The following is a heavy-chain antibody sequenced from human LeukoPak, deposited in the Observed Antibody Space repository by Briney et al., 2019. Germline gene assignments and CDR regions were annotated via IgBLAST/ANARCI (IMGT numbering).Heavy chain of an antibody. D-gene: IGHD5-18*01. CDR2: IYHSGST. CDR1: GGSISSSNW. Sequence: SETLSLTCAVSGGSISSSNWWSWVRQPPGKGLEWIGEIYHSGSTNYNPSLKSRVTISVDKSKNQFSLKLSSVTAADTAVYYCARVSGYVDTAMVTYYYYGMDVWGQGTTVTVSS. CDR3: ARVSGYVDTAMVTYYYYGMDV. J-gene: IGHJ6*02. V-gene: IGHV4-4*02.